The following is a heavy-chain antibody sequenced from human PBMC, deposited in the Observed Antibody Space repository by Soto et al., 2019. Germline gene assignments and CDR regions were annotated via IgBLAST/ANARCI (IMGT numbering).Heavy chain of an antibody. CDR3: ERGVVATIHEWFEP. Sequence: SETLSLTCTVSGGSISSYYWSWIRQPPGKGLEWIGYIYYSGSTNYNPSLKSRVTISVDTSKNQFSLKLSSVTAADTAVYYCERGVVATIHEWFEPWGKGTLLTVAP. CDR1: GGSISSYY. CDR2: IYYSGST. J-gene: IGHJ5*02. V-gene: IGHV4-59*01. D-gene: IGHD5-12*01.